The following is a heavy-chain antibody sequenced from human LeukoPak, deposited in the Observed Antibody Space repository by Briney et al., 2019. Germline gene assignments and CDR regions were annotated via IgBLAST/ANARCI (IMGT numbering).Heavy chain of an antibody. J-gene: IGHJ4*02. D-gene: IGHD4-23*01. CDR3: ARGTARVTSPDFDY. CDR2: IYYSGST. V-gene: IGHV4-59*01. Sequence: PSEPLSLTCTVSGGSISSYYWGWIRQPPGKGLEWIGYIYYSGSTNYNPSLKSRVTISVDTSKNQFSLKLSSVTAADTAVYYCARGTARVTSPDFDYWGQGTLVTVSS. CDR1: GGSISSYY.